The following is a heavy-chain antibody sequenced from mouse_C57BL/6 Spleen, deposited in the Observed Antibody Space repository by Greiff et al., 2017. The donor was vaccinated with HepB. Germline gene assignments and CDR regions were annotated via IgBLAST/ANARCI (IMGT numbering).Heavy chain of an antibody. CDR3: ARGGYGSSLDY. CDR2: ISDGGSYT. CDR1: GFTFSSYA. Sequence: EVQLVESGGGLVKPGGSLKLSCAASGFTFSSYAMSWVRQTPEKRLEWVATISDGGSYTYYPDNVKGRFTISRDNAKNNLYLQMSHLKSEDTAMYYCARGGYGSSLDYWGQGTTLTVSS. V-gene: IGHV5-4*01. D-gene: IGHD1-1*01. J-gene: IGHJ2*01.